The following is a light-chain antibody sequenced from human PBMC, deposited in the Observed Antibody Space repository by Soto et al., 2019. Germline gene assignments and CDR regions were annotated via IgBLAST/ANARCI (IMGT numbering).Light chain of an antibody. V-gene: IGLV1-40*01. Sequence: QSLLTKPPSVSGAPGQRVTISCSGSSSNIGAGYDVNWYRQLPGTAPKLLIYGNSDRPSGVPDRFSGSKSGTSASLATTGLQAEDEADYFCQSYDRSLRTYVFGTGTKVTV. CDR3: QSYDRSLRTYV. CDR2: GNS. J-gene: IGLJ1*01. CDR1: SSNIGAGYD.